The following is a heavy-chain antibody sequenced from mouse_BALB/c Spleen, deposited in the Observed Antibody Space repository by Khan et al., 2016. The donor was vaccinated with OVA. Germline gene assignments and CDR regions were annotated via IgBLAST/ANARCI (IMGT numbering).Heavy chain of an antibody. J-gene: IGHJ1*01. CDR1: GFTFSSFG. CDR2: ISSGSSTI. D-gene: IGHD2-1*01. Sequence: EVQLVESGGGLVPPGGSRKLSCAASGFTFSSFGMHWVRQAPKKGLEWVAYISSGSSTIYYVDIVKGRFTISRDNPKNTLFLQMTSLRSEDTAMYYCARSGRNFHRYIDVWGAGTSVTVSS. CDR3: ARSGRNFHRYIDV. V-gene: IGHV5-17*02.